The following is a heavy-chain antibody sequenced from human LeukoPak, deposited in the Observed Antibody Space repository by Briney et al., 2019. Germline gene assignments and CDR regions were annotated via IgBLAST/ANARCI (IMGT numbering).Heavy chain of an antibody. J-gene: IGHJ1*01. CDR2: TSSSSTYI. Sequence: KSGGSLRLSCTGSGFSFYDYSMNWVRLAPGKGLEWVSCTSSSSTYIYYADSVKGRFSISRDNAKKSMYLQMNSLRAEDTAVYYCSRAPYSSAPYLEYFQHWGHGTLVTVSS. D-gene: IGHD6-25*01. CDR3: SRAPYSSAPYLEYFQH. CDR1: GFSFYDYS. V-gene: IGHV3-21*01.